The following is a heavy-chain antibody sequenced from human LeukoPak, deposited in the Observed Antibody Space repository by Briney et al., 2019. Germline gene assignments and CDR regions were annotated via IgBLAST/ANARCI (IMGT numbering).Heavy chain of an antibody. Sequence: GASVKVSCKASGYTFTGYYMHWVRQAPGQGLEWMGWINPNSGGTNYPQKFQGRVTMTRDTSISTAYMELSRLRSDDTALYYCARALYISGWYNDGYWGQGTLVTVSS. CDR1: GYTFTGYY. V-gene: IGHV1-2*02. CDR3: ARALYISGWYNDGY. D-gene: IGHD6-19*01. CDR2: INPNSGGT. J-gene: IGHJ4*02.